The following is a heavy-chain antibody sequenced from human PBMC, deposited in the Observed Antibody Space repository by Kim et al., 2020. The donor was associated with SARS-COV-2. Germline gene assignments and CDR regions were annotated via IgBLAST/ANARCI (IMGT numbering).Heavy chain of an antibody. J-gene: IGHJ4*02. CDR1: GGSFSGYY. D-gene: IGHD6-13*01. CDR2: INHSGST. V-gene: IGHV4-34*01. CDR3: ARGPYSSSLDY. Sequence: SETLSLTCAVYGGSFSGYYWSWIRQPPGKGLEWIGEINHSGSTNYNPSLKSRVTISVDTSKNQFSLKLSSVTAADTAVYYCARGPYSSSLDYWGQGTLVT.